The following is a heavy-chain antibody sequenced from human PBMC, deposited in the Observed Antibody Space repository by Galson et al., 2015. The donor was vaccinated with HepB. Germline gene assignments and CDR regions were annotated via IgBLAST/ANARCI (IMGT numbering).Heavy chain of an antibody. Sequence: SCKASVHTFSIYAISWVRQAPGQGLEWMGGIIPIVGITNYAQKFQDRVTITADKYTSTAYMELSRLRSEDTAVYYCARGMDIVVVPAAMCRWFDPWGQGTLVTVSS. J-gene: IGHJ5*02. D-gene: IGHD2-2*03. V-gene: IGHV1-69*10. CDR1: VHTFSIYA. CDR2: IIPIVGIT. CDR3: ARGMDIVVVPAAMCRWFDP.